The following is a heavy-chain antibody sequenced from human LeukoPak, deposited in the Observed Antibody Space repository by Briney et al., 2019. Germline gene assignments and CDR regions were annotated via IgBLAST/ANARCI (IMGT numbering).Heavy chain of an antibody. V-gene: IGHV4-4*09. CDR2: IYNSGST. CDR1: GGSISSYY. CDR3: ARPSGSGWYYLYS. J-gene: IGHJ4*02. D-gene: IGHD6-19*01. Sequence: SETLSLTCTVSGGSISSYYWSWIRQPPGKGLEWIGYIYNSGSTNYTPSLKSPVTISVDTSNNQFSLKLTPVTAPDTAVYYCARPSGSGWYYLYSWGQGTLVTVSS.